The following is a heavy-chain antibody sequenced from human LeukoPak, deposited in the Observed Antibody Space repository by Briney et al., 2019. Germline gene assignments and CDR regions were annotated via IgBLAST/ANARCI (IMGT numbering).Heavy chain of an antibody. CDR1: GYTFTSYY. V-gene: IGHV1-46*01. Sequence: ASVKVSCKASGYTFTSYYMHWVRQAPGQGLEWMGIINPSGGSTSYAQKFQGRVTMTKDTSTSTVYMELSSLRSEDTAVYYCARVSMVRGPEPETDDAFDIWGQGTMVTVSS. J-gene: IGHJ3*02. CDR2: INPSGGST. D-gene: IGHD3-10*01. CDR3: ARVSMVRGPEPETDDAFDI.